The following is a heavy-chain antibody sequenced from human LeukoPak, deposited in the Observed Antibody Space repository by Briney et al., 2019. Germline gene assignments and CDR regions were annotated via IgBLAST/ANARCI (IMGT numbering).Heavy chain of an antibody. Sequence: AASVKVSCKASGGTFSSYAISWVRQAPGQGLEWMGRIIPIFGTANYAQKFQGRVTITADKSTSTAYMELSSLRSEDTAVYYCASGPPDGDFGVGPTPFDYWGQGTLVTVSS. V-gene: IGHV1-69*06. CDR1: GGTFSSYA. CDR2: IIPIFGTA. J-gene: IGHJ4*02. D-gene: IGHD3-3*01. CDR3: ASGPPDGDFGVGPTPFDY.